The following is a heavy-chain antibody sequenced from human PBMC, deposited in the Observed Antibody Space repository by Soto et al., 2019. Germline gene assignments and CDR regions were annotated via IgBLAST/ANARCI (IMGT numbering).Heavy chain of an antibody. V-gene: IGHV3-30-3*01. CDR2: ISYDGSNK. Sequence: GGSLRLSCAASGFTFSSYAMHWVRQAPGKGLEWVAVISYDGSNKYYADSVKGRFTISRDNSKNTLYLQMNSLRAEDTAVYYCAREVPYYYDSGGFPYFDYWGQGTLVTVSS. D-gene: IGHD3-22*01. CDR1: GFTFSSYA. J-gene: IGHJ4*02. CDR3: AREVPYYYDSGGFPYFDY.